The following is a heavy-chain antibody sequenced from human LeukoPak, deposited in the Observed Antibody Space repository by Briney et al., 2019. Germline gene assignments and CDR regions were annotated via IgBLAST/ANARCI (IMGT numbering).Heavy chain of an antibody. J-gene: IGHJ4*02. CDR1: GFNLCNYL. CDR3: ARARIDY. Sequence: SGGVPRISCVGSGFNLCNYLVNLVRQAPGKGLEWVANIKDDGSEKYSVDSVKGRFTISRDNAKNLLYLQMSSLRAEDTAVYYCARARIDYWGQGTLVTVSS. V-gene: IGHV3-7*04. D-gene: IGHD1-14*01. CDR2: IKDDGSEK.